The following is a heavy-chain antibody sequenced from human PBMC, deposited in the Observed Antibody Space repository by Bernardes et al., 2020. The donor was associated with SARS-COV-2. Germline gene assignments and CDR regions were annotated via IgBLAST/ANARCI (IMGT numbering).Heavy chain of an antibody. Sequence: GGSLRLSCVASGFTFSSYWMHWVRQAPGEGLVWVSRINRDGSSRIYADSVKGRFTISSDTSKNTLYLQMDSLRVEDTAVYYCARKTGHDYGMDVWGQGTTGALSS. CDR3: ARKTGHDYGMDV. V-gene: IGHV3-74*01. D-gene: IGHD3-10*01. CDR2: INRDGSSR. J-gene: IGHJ6*02. CDR1: GFTFSSYW.